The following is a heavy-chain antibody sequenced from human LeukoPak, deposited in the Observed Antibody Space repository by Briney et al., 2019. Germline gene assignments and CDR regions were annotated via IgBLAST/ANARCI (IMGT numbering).Heavy chain of an antibody. CDR1: GYIFTSYC. V-gene: IGHV5-51*01. D-gene: IGHD4-23*01. CDR2: IYPGDSDT. CDR3: ARRGKSRTVVTPLAFDI. Sequence: GESLEISCKGSGYIFTSYCIGWVRQMPGEGLEWMGIIYPGDSDTRYSPSFQGQVTISADKSISTAYLQWSSLKASDTAMYYCARRGKSRTVVTPLAFDIWGQGTMVTVSS. J-gene: IGHJ3*02.